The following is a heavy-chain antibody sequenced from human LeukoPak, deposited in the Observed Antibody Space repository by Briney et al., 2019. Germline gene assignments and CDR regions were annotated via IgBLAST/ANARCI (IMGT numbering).Heavy chain of an antibody. CDR3: ARVGLGYSYGYLDY. D-gene: IGHD5-18*01. Sequence: ASVKVSCKASGYTFTGYYMHWVRQAPGQGLEWMGWINHHSGGTNFAQKFQGRVTMTRDTSINTAYMELSRLRSDDTAVYYCARVGLGYSYGYLDYWGQGTLVTVSS. J-gene: IGHJ4*02. CDR2: INHHSGGT. V-gene: IGHV1-2*02. CDR1: GYTFTGYY.